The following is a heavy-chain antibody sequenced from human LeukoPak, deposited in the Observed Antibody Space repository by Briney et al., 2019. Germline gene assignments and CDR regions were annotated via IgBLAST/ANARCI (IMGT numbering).Heavy chain of an antibody. J-gene: IGHJ3*02. V-gene: IGHV4-34*01. CDR1: GGSFSGYY. CDR3: ARGPANYGGNSGDAFDI. D-gene: IGHD4-23*01. Sequence: PSETLSLTCAVYGGSFSGYYWSWIRQPPGKGLEWIGEINHSGSTNYNPSLKSRVTISVDTSKNQFSLKLGSVTAADTAVYYCARGPANYGGNSGDAFDIWGQGTMVTVSS. CDR2: INHSGST.